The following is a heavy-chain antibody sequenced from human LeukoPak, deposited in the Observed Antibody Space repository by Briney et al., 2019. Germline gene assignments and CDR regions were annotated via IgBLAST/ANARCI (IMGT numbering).Heavy chain of an antibody. Sequence: GRSLRLSCAASGFTFDDYAMHWVRQAPGKGLEWVSGISWNSGTIGYADSVKGRFTISRDNAKNSLYVQMDSLRAEDTALYYCAKVVSRGIFVYWGQGTLVSVSS. CDR1: GFTFDDYA. V-gene: IGHV3-9*01. CDR2: ISWNSGTI. J-gene: IGHJ4*02. CDR3: AKVVSRGIFVY. D-gene: IGHD3-16*01.